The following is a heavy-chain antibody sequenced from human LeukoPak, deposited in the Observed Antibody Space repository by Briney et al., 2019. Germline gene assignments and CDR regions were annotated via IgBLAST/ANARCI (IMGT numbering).Heavy chain of an antibody. V-gene: IGHV4-30-4*08. CDR3: ARASSGYYYPSDY. Sequence: PSQTLSLXCTVSGGSISSGDYYWSWIRQPPGKGLEWIGYIYYSGSTYYNPSLKSRVTISVDTSKNQFSLKLSSVTAADTAVYCCARASSGYYYPSDYWGQGTLVTVSS. J-gene: IGHJ4*02. CDR1: GGSISSGDYY. D-gene: IGHD3-22*01. CDR2: IYYSGST.